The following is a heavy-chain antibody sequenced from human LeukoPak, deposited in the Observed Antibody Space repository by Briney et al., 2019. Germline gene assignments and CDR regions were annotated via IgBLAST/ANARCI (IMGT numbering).Heavy chain of an antibody. D-gene: IGHD3-9*01. CDR3: ARGAILRYFDWPQT. V-gene: IGHV1-2*02. J-gene: IGHJ4*02. CDR1: GYTFTGYY. Sequence: ASVKVSCKASGYTFTGYYMHWVRQAPGQGLEWMGWINPNSGGTNYAQKFQGRVTTTRDTSISTAYMELSRLRSDDAAVYYCARGAILRYFDWPQTWGQGTLVTVSS. CDR2: INPNSGGT.